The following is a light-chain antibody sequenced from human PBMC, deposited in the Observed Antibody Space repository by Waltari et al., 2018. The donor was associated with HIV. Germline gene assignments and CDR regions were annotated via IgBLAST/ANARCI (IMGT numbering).Light chain of an antibody. CDR3: QQRINWPLT. Sequence: ELVLKQSPVTLSLSPGERDDTSCRASQSVGYFLAWYQQKPGQAPRLLIYAFSKRAAGTPARFSGSGSKTNFTLTISALEPEDFVVYYCQQRINWPLTFGGGTRVEI. V-gene: IGKV3-11*01. CDR1: QSVGYF. CDR2: AFS. J-gene: IGKJ4*01.